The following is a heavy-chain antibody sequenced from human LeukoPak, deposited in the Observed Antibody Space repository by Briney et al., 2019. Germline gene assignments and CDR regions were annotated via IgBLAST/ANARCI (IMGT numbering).Heavy chain of an antibody. D-gene: IGHD3-9*01. CDR3: AKASYDILTGYYSS. Sequence: PGGSLRLSCAASGFTFSSYAMSWVRQAPGKGLEWVSAISGSGGSTYYADSVKGRFTISRDNSKNTLCLQMNSLRAEDTAVYYCAKASYDILTGYYSSWGQGTLVTVSS. CDR2: ISGSGGST. J-gene: IGHJ5*02. CDR1: GFTFSSYA. V-gene: IGHV3-23*01.